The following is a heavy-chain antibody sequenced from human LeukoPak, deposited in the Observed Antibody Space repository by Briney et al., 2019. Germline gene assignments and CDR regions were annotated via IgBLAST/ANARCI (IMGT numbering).Heavy chain of an antibody. D-gene: IGHD4-17*01. V-gene: IGHV4-34*01. J-gene: IGHJ4*02. CDR3: ARVRLTTVTDY. CDR2: INHSGST. CDR1: GGSFSGYY. Sequence: SETLSFTCAVYGGSFSGYYWSWIRQPPGKGLEWIGEINHSGSTNYNPSLKSRVTISVDTSKKQFSLKLSSVTAADTAVYYCARVRLTTVTDYWGQGTLVTVSS.